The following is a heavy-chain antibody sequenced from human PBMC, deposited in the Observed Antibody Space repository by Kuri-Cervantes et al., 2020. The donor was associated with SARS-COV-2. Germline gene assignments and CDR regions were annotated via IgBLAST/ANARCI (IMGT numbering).Heavy chain of an antibody. Sequence: SETLSLTCAVYGGSFSGYYWSWIRQPPGTGLEWIGEINHRGSTNYNPSLKSRVTISVDTSKNQFSLKLSSVTAADTAVYYCARGSVIPAANDYWGQGTLVTVSS. J-gene: IGHJ4*02. CDR2: INHRGST. CDR1: GGSFSGYY. CDR3: ARGSVIPAANDY. V-gene: IGHV4-34*01. D-gene: IGHD2-2*01.